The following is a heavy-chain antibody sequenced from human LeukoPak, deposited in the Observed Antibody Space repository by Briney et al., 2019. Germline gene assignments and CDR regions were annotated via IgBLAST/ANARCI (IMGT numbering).Heavy chain of an antibody. Sequence: SETLSLTCTVSGGSISSYYWTWIRQPAGKGLEWIGRTYTSGSTNYNPSLKSRVTISVDKSKNQFSLKLSSVTAADTAVYYCATYKPGGWFDPWGQGTLVTVSP. CDR3: ATYKPGGWFDP. D-gene: IGHD3-16*01. V-gene: IGHV4-4*07. CDR1: GGSISSYY. J-gene: IGHJ5*02. CDR2: TYTSGST.